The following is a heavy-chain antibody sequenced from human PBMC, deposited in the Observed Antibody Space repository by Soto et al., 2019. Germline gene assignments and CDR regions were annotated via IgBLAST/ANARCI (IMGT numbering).Heavy chain of an antibody. CDR2: IYYSGST. CDR3: ARESRSWYGSIWDY. V-gene: IGHV4-39*07. CDR1: GGSISSSSYF. D-gene: IGHD6-13*01. Sequence: PSETLSLTCSVSGGSISSSSYFWGWIRQPPGKGLEWIGSIYYSGSTNYNPSLKSRVTISVDTSKNQFSLKLSSVTAADTAVYYCARESRSWYGSIWDYWGQGTLVTV. J-gene: IGHJ4*02.